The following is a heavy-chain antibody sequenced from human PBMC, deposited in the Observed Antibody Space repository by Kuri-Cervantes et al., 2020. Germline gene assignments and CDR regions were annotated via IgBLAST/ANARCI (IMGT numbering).Heavy chain of an antibody. CDR3: ARGAYSSGWYSDYYFDL. J-gene: IGHJ2*01. CDR2: IKQDGSEK. V-gene: IGHV3-7*04. D-gene: IGHD6-19*01. CDR1: GFRFSIYW. Sequence: GGSLRLSCAGSGFRFSIYWMTWVRQAPGKGLEWVANIKQDGSEKYYVDSVKGRVTISRDNTKNSLYLQMNSLRAEDTAVYYCARGAYSSGWYSDYYFDLWGRGTLVTVSS.